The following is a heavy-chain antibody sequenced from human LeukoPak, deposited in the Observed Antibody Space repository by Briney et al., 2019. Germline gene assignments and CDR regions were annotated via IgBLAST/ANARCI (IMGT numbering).Heavy chain of an antibody. CDR2: IISIFGTT. D-gene: IGHD2-8*01. CDR3: ARYNGDRSYYYGMDV. J-gene: IGHJ6*02. Sequence: ASVKVSCKASGGTFSSYAISWVRQAPGQGLEWMGLIISIFGTTTYAQKFQGRATITADESTNTASMELSSLRSEDAAVYYCARYNGDRSYYYGMDVWGQGTTVTVSS. CDR1: GGTFSSYA. V-gene: IGHV1-69*13.